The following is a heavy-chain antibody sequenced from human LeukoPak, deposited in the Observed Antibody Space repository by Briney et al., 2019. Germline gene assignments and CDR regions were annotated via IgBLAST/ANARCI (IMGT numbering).Heavy chain of an antibody. D-gene: IGHD5-12*01. CDR1: GGSISSYY. J-gene: IGHJ4*02. CDR2: IYYSGST. Sequence: SETLSLTCTVSGGSISSYYWSWIRQHPGKGLEWIGYIYYSGSTYYNPSLKSRVTISVDTSKNQFSLKLSSVTAADTAVYYCARDRGPYSGYDSYYFDYWGQGTLVTVSS. V-gene: IGHV4-59*06. CDR3: ARDRGPYSGYDSYYFDY.